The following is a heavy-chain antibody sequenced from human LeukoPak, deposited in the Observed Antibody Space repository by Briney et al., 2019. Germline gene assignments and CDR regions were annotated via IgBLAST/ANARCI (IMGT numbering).Heavy chain of an antibody. J-gene: IGHJ5*02. CDR1: GFTFTSHD. CDR2: INAGNGNT. CDR3: ARVGTIFGVTSRYWFDP. V-gene: IGHV1-3*01. Sequence: ASVKVSCKASGFTFTSHDYNWVRQATGQGLEWMGWINAGNGNTKYSQKFQGRVTITRDTSASTAYMELSSLRSEDTAVYYCARVGTIFGVTSRYWFDPWGQGTLVTVSS. D-gene: IGHD3-3*01.